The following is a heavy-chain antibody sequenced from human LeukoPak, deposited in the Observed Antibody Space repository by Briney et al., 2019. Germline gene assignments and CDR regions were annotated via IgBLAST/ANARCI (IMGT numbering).Heavy chain of an antibody. Sequence: PGGSLRLSCAASGFIFSDYYMSWIRQAPGKGLEWVSYISSSGSTVHYGDSVKGRFTISRDNAKNSLYLQMNSLRAEDTAVYYCARDRVDVTIFGVVAVNDYWGQGTLVTVSS. V-gene: IGHV3-11*04. J-gene: IGHJ4*02. D-gene: IGHD3-3*01. CDR1: GFIFSDYY. CDR2: ISSSGSTV. CDR3: ARDRVDVTIFGVVAVNDY.